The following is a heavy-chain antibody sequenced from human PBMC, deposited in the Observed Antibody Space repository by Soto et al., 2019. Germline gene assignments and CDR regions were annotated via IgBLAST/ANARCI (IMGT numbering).Heavy chain of an antibody. J-gene: IGHJ5*02. Sequence: QVQLVQSGAEVKKPGSSVKVSCKASGGTFSTYTITWVRQAPGQGLEWMGRIIPIIGIINYAQKLQGRVTITADKFTGTAYMELTRLRSYDTAVYYCAGDPDSHYNDSHASSYPWGQGTLVTVSS. CDR3: AGDPDSHYNDSHASSYP. V-gene: IGHV1-69*08. CDR1: GGTFSTYT. D-gene: IGHD3-22*01. CDR2: IIPIIGII.